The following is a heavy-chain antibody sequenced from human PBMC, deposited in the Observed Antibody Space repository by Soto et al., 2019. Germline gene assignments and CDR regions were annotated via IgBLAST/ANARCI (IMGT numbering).Heavy chain of an antibody. CDR2: IFSNDEK. V-gene: IGHV2-26*01. CDR1: GFSLSNGKVG. J-gene: IGHJ6*03. CDR3: ARILFGRSVAGGYFYMDV. Sequence: HVTSKESGPVLVKPTETLTLTCTVSGFSLSNGKVGVSWIRQPPGKALEWLAHIFSNDEKSYRTSLKSRLTISEDTSKSQVVLTMTNVDPVDTATYYCARILFGRSVAGGYFYMDVWDKGTTVTVSS. D-gene: IGHD6-19*01.